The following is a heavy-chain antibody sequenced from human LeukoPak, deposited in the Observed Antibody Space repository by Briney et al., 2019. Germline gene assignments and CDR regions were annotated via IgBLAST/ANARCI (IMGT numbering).Heavy chain of an antibody. CDR2: ISSSGSTI. J-gene: IGHJ4*02. CDR1: GFTFSSCE. D-gene: IGHD3-16*01. CDR3: ARDLGELPAY. V-gene: IGHV3-48*03. Sequence: GSLRLSCAASGFTFSSCEMNWVRQAPGKGLEWVSYISSSGSTISYADSVKGRFTISRDNAKNSLYLQMNSLRAEDTAVYYCARDLGELPAYWGQGTLVTVSS.